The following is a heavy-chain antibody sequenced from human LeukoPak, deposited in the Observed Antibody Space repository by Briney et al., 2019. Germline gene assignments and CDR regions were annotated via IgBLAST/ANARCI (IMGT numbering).Heavy chain of an antibody. Sequence: PSETLSLTCTVSGGSISSYYWSWIRQPAGKGLEWIGRIDTSGNTNYKPSLKSRVTMSVDTSKNQFSLKLSSVTAADTAVYYCAREIYSYGSDYFDYWGQGTLVTVSS. CDR2: IDTSGNT. D-gene: IGHD5-18*01. V-gene: IGHV4-4*07. J-gene: IGHJ4*02. CDR3: AREIYSYGSDYFDY. CDR1: GGSISSYY.